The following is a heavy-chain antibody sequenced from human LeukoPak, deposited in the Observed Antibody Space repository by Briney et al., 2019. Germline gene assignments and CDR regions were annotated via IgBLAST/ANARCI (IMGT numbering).Heavy chain of an antibody. Sequence: GGSLRLSCAASGFAFSSYEMNWVHQAPGKGLEWLSYISSSDNTIKYADSVKGRFTISRDNDKMSLYLQMSSLRAEDTAVYYCARGDGGYYYGMDVWGQGTTVTVS. CDR3: ARGDGGYYYGMDV. J-gene: IGHJ6*02. V-gene: IGHV3-48*03. CDR2: ISSSDNTI. CDR1: GFAFSSYE.